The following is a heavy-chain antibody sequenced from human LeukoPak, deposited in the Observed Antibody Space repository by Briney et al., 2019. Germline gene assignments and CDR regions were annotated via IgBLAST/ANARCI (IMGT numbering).Heavy chain of an antibody. CDR2: ISTYNGNT. J-gene: IGHJ5*02. Sequence: ASVKVSCKASGYTFSSYGISWVRQAPGQGLEWMGWISTYNGNTNYAQNFQGRVTMTTDTSATTAYMELRSLRSDDTAVYYCARNYYGSGSGPWFDPWGQGTQVTVSS. CDR1: GYTFSSYG. CDR3: ARNYYGSGSGPWFDP. D-gene: IGHD3-10*01. V-gene: IGHV1-18*01.